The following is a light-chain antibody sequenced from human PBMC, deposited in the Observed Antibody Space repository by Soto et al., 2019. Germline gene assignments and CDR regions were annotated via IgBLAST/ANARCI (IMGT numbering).Light chain of an antibody. J-gene: IGKJ1*01. CDR1: QTVSSSF. CDR2: GAS. Sequence: EVALTQSPGTLSLSPGERATLSCRTSQTVSSSFLAWYQQTPGQAPRLLIHGASNRATGIPDRFSGSGSGTDFTLTISNLEPEDFAVYYCQQHSHWPPWTFGQGTKVDIK. CDR3: QQHSHWPPWT. V-gene: IGKV3D-20*02.